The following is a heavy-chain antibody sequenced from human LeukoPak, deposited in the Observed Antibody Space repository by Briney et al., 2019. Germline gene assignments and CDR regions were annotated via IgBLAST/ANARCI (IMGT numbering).Heavy chain of an antibody. Sequence: SETLSLTCTVSGGSISSYYWSWVRQTAGKGLEWIGRIYISGTANYNPSLKSRVTMSLDTSKNQLSLRLTSVTAADTAVYYCARDEARTGYIHYWGQGTLITVSS. CDR2: IYISGTA. CDR3: ARDEARTGYIHY. CDR1: GGSISSYY. J-gene: IGHJ4*02. V-gene: IGHV4-4*07. D-gene: IGHD3-9*01.